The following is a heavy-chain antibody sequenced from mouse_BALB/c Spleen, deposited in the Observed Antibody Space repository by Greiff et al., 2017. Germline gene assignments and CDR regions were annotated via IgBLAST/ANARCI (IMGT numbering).Heavy chain of an antibody. D-gene: IGHD1-1*01. V-gene: IGHV2-9*02. Sequence: QVQLKESGPGLVAPSQSLSITCTVSGFSLTSYGVHWVRQPPGKGLEWLGVIWAGGSTNYNSALMSRLSISKDNSKSQVFLKMNSLQTDDTAMYYCARDGISLRRFAYWGQGTLVTVSA. CDR3: ARDGISLRRFAY. CDR2: IWAGGST. CDR1: GFSLTSYG. J-gene: IGHJ3*01.